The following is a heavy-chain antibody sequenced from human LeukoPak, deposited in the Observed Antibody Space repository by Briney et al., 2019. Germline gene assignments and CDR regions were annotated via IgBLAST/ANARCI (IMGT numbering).Heavy chain of an antibody. D-gene: IGHD2-2*01. CDR1: GFTFSSYG. Sequence: GRSLRLSCAASGFTFSSYGMHWVRQAPGKGLEWVAVISYDGSNKYYADSVKGRFTISRDNSKNTLYLQMNSLRAEDTAVYYCAMPEFIRDSSSTSCSTPFDYWGQGTLVTVSS. V-gene: IGHV3-30*03. CDR3: AMPEFIRDSSSTSCSTPFDY. J-gene: IGHJ4*02. CDR2: ISYDGSNK.